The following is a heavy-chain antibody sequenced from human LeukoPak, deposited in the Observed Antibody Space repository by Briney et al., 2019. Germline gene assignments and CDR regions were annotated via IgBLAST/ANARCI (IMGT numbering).Heavy chain of an antibody. CDR2: ISSSSSYI. D-gene: IGHD3-3*01. J-gene: IGHJ4*02. V-gene: IGHV3-21*01. CDR3: ARGITIFGVVIGYFDY. Sequence: GGSLRLSCAASGLTFSSYSMNWVRQAPGKGLEWVSSISSSSSYIYYADSVKGRFTISRDNAKNSLYLQMNSLRAEDTAVYYCARGITIFGVVIGYFDYWGQGTLVTVSS. CDR1: GLTFSSYS.